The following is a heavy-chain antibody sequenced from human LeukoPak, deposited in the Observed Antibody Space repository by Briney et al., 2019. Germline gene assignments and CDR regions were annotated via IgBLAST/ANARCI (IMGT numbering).Heavy chain of an antibody. Sequence: PGGSLRLSCAASGFTFSTYSMNWVRQAPGKGLEWVSSISTSSSYIYYADSVKGRFTISRDNAKNSLYLQLNSLRAEDTAVYYCASDITMIVVVTSSFDYWGQGTLVTVSS. J-gene: IGHJ4*02. CDR3: ASDITMIVVVTSSFDY. D-gene: IGHD3-22*01. CDR2: ISTSSSYI. CDR1: GFTFSTYS. V-gene: IGHV3-21*01.